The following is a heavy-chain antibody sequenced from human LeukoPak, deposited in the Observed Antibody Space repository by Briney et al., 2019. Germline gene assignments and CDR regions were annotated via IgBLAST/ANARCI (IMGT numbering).Heavy chain of an antibody. J-gene: IGHJ5*02. CDR3: ARGFGAGDYYYGWFDP. V-gene: IGHV4-30-4*01. CDR1: GGSISSGDYH. Sequence: SETLSLTCTVSGGSISSGDYHWNWIRQPPGEGLEWIGFIHDSGSTYYNPSLKSRIIISRDVSKKQFSLELSSVTAADTAVYYCARGFGAGDYYYGWFDPWGQGTLVTVSS. D-gene: IGHD3-10*01. CDR2: IHDSGST.